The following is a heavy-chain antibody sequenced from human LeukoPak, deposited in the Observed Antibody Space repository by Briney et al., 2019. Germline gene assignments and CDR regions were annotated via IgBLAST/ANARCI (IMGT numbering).Heavy chain of an antibody. CDR1: GFTFSSHW. J-gene: IGHJ4*02. CDR3: ARDSTWLLDY. V-gene: IGHV3-7*03. CDR2: IKEDGSVK. Sequence: SGGSLRLSCTASGFTFSSHWMTWVRQPPGKGLEWVANIKEDGSVKYYVDSVKGRFTISRDNTKNALYLQMNSLRADDTAVYFCARDSTWLLDYWGQGTLITVSS. D-gene: IGHD6-19*01.